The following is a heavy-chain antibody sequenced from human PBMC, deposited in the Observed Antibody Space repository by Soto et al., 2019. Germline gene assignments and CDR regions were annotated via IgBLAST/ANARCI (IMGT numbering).Heavy chain of an antibody. CDR2: ISSSSSYI. J-gene: IGHJ6*02. V-gene: IGHV3-21*01. CDR3: ARDEGAKTTQEPYGMDV. CDR1: GFTFSSYS. D-gene: IGHD1-1*01. Sequence: GGSLRLSCAASGFTFSSYSMNWVRQAPGKGLEWVSSISSSSSYIYYADSVKGRFTISRDNAKNSLYLQMNSLRAEDTAVYYCARDEGAKTTQEPYGMDVWGQGTTVTVSS.